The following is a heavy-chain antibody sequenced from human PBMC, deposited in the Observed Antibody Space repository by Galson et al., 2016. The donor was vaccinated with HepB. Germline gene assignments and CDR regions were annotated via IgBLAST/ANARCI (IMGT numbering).Heavy chain of an antibody. V-gene: IGHV4-31*03. Sequence: TLSLTCNISGTSVSRGKSYWNWIRQHPGKGLVWIGYNSYSATTYYSPSLRSRISISVDTSETQFSLRLKSVTAADTAVYYCARALYYYDRSVSAYYYYMDVWGKGTTVTASS. CDR3: ARALYYYDRSVSAYYYYMDV. J-gene: IGHJ6*03. CDR1: GTSVSRGKSY. CDR2: NSYSATT. D-gene: IGHD3-22*01.